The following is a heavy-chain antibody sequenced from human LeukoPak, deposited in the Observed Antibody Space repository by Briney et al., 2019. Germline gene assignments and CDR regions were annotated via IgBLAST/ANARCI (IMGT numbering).Heavy chain of an antibody. Sequence: SETLSLTCTVSGCSISGYYWSWIRQPPGKGLEWIGYLFNRGNTHSNPSLKSRVALALDKSKNQFTLNWTSLTAADTAVYYCARSFAGDGDNPGYYYFDGWGRGTLVTVSS. D-gene: IGHD7-27*01. J-gene: IGHJ2*01. CDR1: GCSISGYY. V-gene: IGHV4-4*09. CDR2: LFNRGNT. CDR3: ARSFAGDGDNPGYYYFDG.